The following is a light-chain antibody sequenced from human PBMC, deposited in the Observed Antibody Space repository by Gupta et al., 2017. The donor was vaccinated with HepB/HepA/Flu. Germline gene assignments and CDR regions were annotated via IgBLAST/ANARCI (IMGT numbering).Light chain of an antibody. CDR2: DVS. Sequence: QSALTQPASVSGSPGQSITISCTGTSSDVGGYNYVSWYQQHPGKAPKLMIYDVSNRPSGVSNRFSGSKSANTASLTISGLQAEDEADYYCSSYTSSNTLDVFGTGTKVTVL. CDR3: SSYTSSNTLDV. J-gene: IGLJ1*01. CDR1: SSDVGGYNY. V-gene: IGLV2-14*03.